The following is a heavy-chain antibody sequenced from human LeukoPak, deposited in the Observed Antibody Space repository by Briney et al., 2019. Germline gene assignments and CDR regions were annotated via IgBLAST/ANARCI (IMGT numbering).Heavy chain of an antibody. V-gene: IGHV1-3*01. CDR3: ATAATTVTDFDY. Sequence: ASVKVSCKASGYTFTSYAMHWVRQAPGQRLEWMGWINAGNGNTKYSQKFQGRVTITRDTSASTAYMELSSLRSEDTAVYYCATAATTVTDFDYWGQGTLVTVSS. CDR2: INAGNGNT. CDR1: GYTFTSYA. D-gene: IGHD4-17*01. J-gene: IGHJ4*02.